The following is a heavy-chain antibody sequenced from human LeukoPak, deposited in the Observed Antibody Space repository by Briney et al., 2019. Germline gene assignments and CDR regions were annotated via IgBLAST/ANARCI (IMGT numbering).Heavy chain of an antibody. V-gene: IGHV3-48*01. J-gene: IGHJ4*02. CDR3: ARDGGYRGYDADC. D-gene: IGHD5-12*01. Sequence: GGSLGLSCAASGFTFSTYSMKWVRQAPGKGPEWVSYISDSGAMYYADSVRGRFTISRENAQNSLFLQMNSLRAEDTAVYYCARDGGYRGYDADCWGQGTLVTVSS. CDR1: GFTFSTYS. CDR2: ISDSGAM.